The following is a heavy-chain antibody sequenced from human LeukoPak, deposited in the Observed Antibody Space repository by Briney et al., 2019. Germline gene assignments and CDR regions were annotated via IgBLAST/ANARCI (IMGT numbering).Heavy chain of an antibody. Sequence: GESLKISCKGSGYSFTSYWIGWVRQMPGKGLEWMGIIYPGDSDTRYSPSFQGQVTISADKSISTAYLQWSSLKASDTAMYYCARFVHSGSYYVNYYYYMDVWGKGTTVTVSS. J-gene: IGHJ6*03. V-gene: IGHV5-51*01. CDR3: ARFVHSGSYYVNYYYYMDV. CDR2: IYPGDSDT. D-gene: IGHD1-26*01. CDR1: GYSFTSYW.